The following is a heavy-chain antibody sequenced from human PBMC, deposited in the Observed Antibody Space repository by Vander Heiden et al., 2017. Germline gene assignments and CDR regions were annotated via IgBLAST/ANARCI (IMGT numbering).Heavy chain of an antibody. V-gene: IGHV4-39*01. CDR1: GGSISSSSYY. CDR2: IYFSGST. CDR3: ARREVFGGGDCYSGYFDY. D-gene: IGHD2-21*02. Sequence: QLQLQESGPGLVKPSETLSLTCTVPGGSISSSSYYWGWIRQPPGKGLEWIGSIYFSGSTYYTNSLKRRVTISVDASKNQLSRKLSSVTAAETAVYYCARREVFGGGDCYSGYFDYWGRGTLVTVSS. J-gene: IGHJ4*01.